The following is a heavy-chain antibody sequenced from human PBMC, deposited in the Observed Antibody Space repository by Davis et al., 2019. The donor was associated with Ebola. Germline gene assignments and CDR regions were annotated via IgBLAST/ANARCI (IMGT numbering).Heavy chain of an antibody. Sequence: GESLKISCKGSGYSFTSYWISWVRQMPGKGLEWMGRIDPSDSYTNYSPSFQGQVTISADKSISTAYLQWSSLKASDTAMYYCARRRYQLSTASWDYFDYWGQGTLVTVSS. V-gene: IGHV5-10-1*01. D-gene: IGHD2-2*01. CDR3: ARRRYQLSTASWDYFDY. J-gene: IGHJ4*02. CDR2: IDPSDSYT. CDR1: GYSFTSYW.